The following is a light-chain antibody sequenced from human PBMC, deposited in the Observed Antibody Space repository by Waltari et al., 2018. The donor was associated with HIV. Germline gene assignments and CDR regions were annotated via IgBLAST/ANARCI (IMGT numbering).Light chain of an antibody. Sequence: IVMTQSPAILSASPGERVTLSCRASQTISDTLAWYQHNSGQAPRLLIYGASLRAAGVPARFNGGGSGTEFTLTVSGLQSEDFAVYYFQQYKDWPPLTFGGGTRVEI. CDR2: GAS. CDR3: QQYKDWPPLT. J-gene: IGKJ4*01. CDR1: QTISDT. V-gene: IGKV3-15*01.